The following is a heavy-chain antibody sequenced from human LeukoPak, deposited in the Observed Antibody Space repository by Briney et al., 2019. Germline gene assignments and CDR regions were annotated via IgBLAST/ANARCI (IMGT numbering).Heavy chain of an antibody. D-gene: IGHD5-18*01. Sequence: GRSLRLSCAASGFTFSSYGMHWVRQAPGKGLEWVAVISYDGSNKYYADSVKGRFTISRDNSKNTLYLQMNSLRAEDTAVYYCAKDQGMGDNVDTAMEDCWGQGTLVTVSS. J-gene: IGHJ4*02. V-gene: IGHV3-30*18. CDR3: AKDQGMGDNVDTAMEDC. CDR1: GFTFSSYG. CDR2: ISYDGSNK.